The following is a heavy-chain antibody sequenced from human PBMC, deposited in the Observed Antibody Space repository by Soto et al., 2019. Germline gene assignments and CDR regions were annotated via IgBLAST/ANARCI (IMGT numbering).Heavy chain of an antibody. Sequence: QVQLLQSGAEVKRPGSSVKVSCEASGGTFSSLGFTWVRQAPGQGLEWMGGIIPISGRTTFAQKFQGRVTITADESTRSTYMELTTLTSDYTAMYYCATRGTQGRWLECADYWGQGTLVTVSS. D-gene: IGHD5-12*01. J-gene: IGHJ4*02. CDR3: ATRGTQGRWLECADY. CDR1: GGTFSSLG. V-gene: IGHV1-69*01. CDR2: IIPISGRT.